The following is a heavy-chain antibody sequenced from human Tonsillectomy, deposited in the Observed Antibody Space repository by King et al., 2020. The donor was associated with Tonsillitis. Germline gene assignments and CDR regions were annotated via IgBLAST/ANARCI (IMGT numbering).Heavy chain of an antibody. J-gene: IGHJ5*02. V-gene: IGHV4-59*01. CDR1: GGSISSYY. CDR3: ARSSSWNWFDP. Sequence: QLQESGPGLVKPSETLSLTCTVSGGSISSYYWSWIRQPPGKGLEWIGYIYYSGSTNYNPSLKSRVTISVDTSKNQFSLKLSSVTAADTAVYYCARSSSWNWFDPWGKGTLVTVSS. CDR2: IYYSGST.